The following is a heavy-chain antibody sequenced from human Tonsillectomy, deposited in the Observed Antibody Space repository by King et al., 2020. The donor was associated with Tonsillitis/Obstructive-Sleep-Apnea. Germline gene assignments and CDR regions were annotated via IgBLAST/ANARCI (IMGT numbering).Heavy chain of an antibody. D-gene: IGHD5-18*01. CDR1: GGSISSSY. Sequence: VQLQESGPGLVKPSETLSLTCTVSGGSISSSYWSWIRQPLGKGLEWIGYIHYSGSTSYNPSLKSRVIISVDTSKNQFSLNLSSVTAAATAVYYCARGDSFDYYYGMDVWGQGTTVTVSS. CDR2: IHYSGST. V-gene: IGHV4-59*01. J-gene: IGHJ6*02. CDR3: ARGDSFDYYYGMDV.